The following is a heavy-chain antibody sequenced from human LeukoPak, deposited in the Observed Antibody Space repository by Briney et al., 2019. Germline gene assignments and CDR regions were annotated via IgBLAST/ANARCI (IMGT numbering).Heavy chain of an antibody. D-gene: IGHD1-26*01. J-gene: IGHJ4*02. CDR3: ARVQCCDVGKSFLFDY. Sequence: ASVKVSCKASGHTFTGYYMHWVRQAPGQGLEWMGWINPNSGGTNYAQKFQGRATMTRDTSISTAYMELSSLTSDDTAVFYCARVQCCDVGKSFLFDYWGQGTLVTASS. CDR2: INPNSGGT. V-gene: IGHV1-2*02. CDR1: GHTFTGYY.